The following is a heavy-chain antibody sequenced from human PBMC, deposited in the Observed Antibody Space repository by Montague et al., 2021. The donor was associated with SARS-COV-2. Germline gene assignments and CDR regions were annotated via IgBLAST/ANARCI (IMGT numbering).Heavy chain of an antibody. CDR2: LKHEEKT. CDR3: ARGSGCSGGSCYSEWDPYYYYGMEA. V-gene: IGHV4-34*01. D-gene: IGHD2-15*01. J-gene: IGHJ6*02. Sequence: SETLSLTCTVSGVALLGRCSEEHTSEPRSPLYWVCRLKHEEKTNYNPSLKSRVTISVDTSKNQFSLKLSSVTAADTAVCYCARGSGCSGGSCYSEWDPYYYYGMEAWGQGTTVTVSS. CDR1: GVALLGRC.